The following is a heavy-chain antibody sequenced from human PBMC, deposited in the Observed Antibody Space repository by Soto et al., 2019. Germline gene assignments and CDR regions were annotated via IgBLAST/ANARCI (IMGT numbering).Heavy chain of an antibody. J-gene: IGHJ5*02. Sequence: PGESLKISCKGAGYSFTSYWIVWVRQMPGKGLEWMGIIYPDDSDTRYNPSFQGHVTISADKSINTAYLQWSSLEASDTAMYYCARQWPQQTFDPCGQGTLVTVSS. V-gene: IGHV5-51*01. CDR2: IYPDDSDT. CDR3: ARQWPQQTFDP. CDR1: GYSFTSYW. D-gene: IGHD6-13*01.